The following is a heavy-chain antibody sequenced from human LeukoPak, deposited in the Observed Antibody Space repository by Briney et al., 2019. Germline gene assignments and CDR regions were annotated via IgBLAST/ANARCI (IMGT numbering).Heavy chain of an antibody. CDR2: INPNSGGT. D-gene: IGHD5/OR15-5a*01. CDR3: ARDRVVERTNWFDP. Sequence: GASVKVSCKASGYTFTGYYMHWVRQAPGQGLEWMGWINPNSGGTNYAQKFQGRVTMTRDTSISTAYMELSRLRSDDTAVYYCARDRVVERTNWFDPWGQGTLVTVSS. V-gene: IGHV1-2*02. CDR1: GYTFTGYY. J-gene: IGHJ5*02.